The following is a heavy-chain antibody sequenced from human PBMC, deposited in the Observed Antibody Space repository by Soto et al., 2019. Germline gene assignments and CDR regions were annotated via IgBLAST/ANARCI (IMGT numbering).Heavy chain of an antibody. CDR1: GFIFADYT. CDR2: ITWDGGRA. CDR3: TKDDRVDTAMVTGYYYHFGMDV. V-gene: IGHV3-43*01. Sequence: GGSLRLSCAASGFIFADYTMHWVRQAPGKSLEWVSLITWDGGRAYYADSVKGRFTISRDNSKNSLYLQMNSLRTEDTASYYCTKDDRVDTAMVTGYYYHFGMDVWGPGTTVTVSS. D-gene: IGHD5-18*01. J-gene: IGHJ6*02.